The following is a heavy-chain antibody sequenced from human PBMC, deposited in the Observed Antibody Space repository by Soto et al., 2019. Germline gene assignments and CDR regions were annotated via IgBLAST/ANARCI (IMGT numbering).Heavy chain of an antibody. CDR3: AKGHSSGPLRGYFDY. CDR2: ITCSDNTT. CDR1: GFTFSSYA. V-gene: IGHV3-23*01. J-gene: IGHJ4*02. Sequence: HPGGSLRLSCAASGFTFSSYAMSWVRQAPGKGLEWVSAITCSDNTTYYADSVKGRFTISRDNSKNTLYLQMNSLRAEDTAVYYCAKGHSSGPLRGYFDYWGQGTLVTVSS. D-gene: IGHD3-22*01.